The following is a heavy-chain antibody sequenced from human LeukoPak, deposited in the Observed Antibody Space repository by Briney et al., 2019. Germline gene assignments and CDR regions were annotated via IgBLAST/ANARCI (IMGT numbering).Heavy chain of an antibody. Sequence: SSETLSLTCTVSGGSISNYYWSWIRQPPGKGLEWIGYIYYSGSTNYNPSLKSRVTISVDTSKNQFSLKLSSVTAADTAVYYCARHPRELGLFGYFDLWGRGTLVTVSS. CDR2: IYYSGST. CDR1: GGSISNYY. J-gene: IGHJ2*01. D-gene: IGHD1-26*01. V-gene: IGHV4-59*08. CDR3: ARHPRELGLFGYFDL.